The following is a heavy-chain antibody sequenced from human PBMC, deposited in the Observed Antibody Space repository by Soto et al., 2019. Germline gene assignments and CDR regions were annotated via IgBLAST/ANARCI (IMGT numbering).Heavy chain of an antibody. J-gene: IGHJ4*02. V-gene: IGHV2-26*01. CDR1: GFSLSNARMG. CDR3: ARISRYCSGGSCYFVFDY. CDR2: IFSNDEK. Sequence: PGPTLVNPTETLTLTCTVSGFSLSNARMGVSWIRQPPGKALEWLAHIFSNDEKSYSSSLKSRLTISKDTSKSQVVLTMTNMDPVDTATYYCARISRYCSGGSCYFVFDYWGQGTLVTVSS. D-gene: IGHD2-15*01.